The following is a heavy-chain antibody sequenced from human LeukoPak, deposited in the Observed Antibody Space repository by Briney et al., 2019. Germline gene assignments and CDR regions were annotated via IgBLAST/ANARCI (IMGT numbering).Heavy chain of an antibody. CDR1: GFTVSSNY. V-gene: IGHV3-66*01. Sequence: GGSLRLSCAASGFTVSSNYMSWVRQAPGKGLEWVSVVYSGGSTYYADSVKGRFTISRDNSKNTLYLQMNSLRAEDTAVYYCARAGSGGLLGYWGQGTLVTVSS. CDR2: VYSGGST. D-gene: IGHD2-8*02. CDR3: ARAGSGGLLGY. J-gene: IGHJ4*02.